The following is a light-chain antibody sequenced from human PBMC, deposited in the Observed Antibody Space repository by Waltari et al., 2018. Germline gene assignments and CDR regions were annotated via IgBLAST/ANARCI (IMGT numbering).Light chain of an antibody. CDR3: QQYYSSPAT. CDR1: QGISNY. Sequence: DIQMTQSPSSLSASGGGRVTITCQASQGISNYLNWYQQKPGKAPKLLIYDASNLETGVPSRFSGSGSGTDFTFTISCLQSEDFAIYYCQQYYSSPATFGQGTKVEIK. CDR2: DAS. V-gene: IGKV1-33*01. J-gene: IGKJ1*01.